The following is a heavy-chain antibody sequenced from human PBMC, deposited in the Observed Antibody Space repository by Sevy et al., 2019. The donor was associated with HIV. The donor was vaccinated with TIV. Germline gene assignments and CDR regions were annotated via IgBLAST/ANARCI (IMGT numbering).Heavy chain of an antibody. CDR3: ARDRVTYYYDSSGYYTSGYGMDV. V-gene: IGHV3-53*01. Sequence: GGSLRLSCAASGFTVSDNHMNWVRQAPGKGLEWVSVIYSSDRTDYADSVKGRFTVPRDNSKNTLYLQMNSLRPEDTAVYYCARDRVTYYYDSSGYYTSGYGMDVWGQGTTVTVSS. D-gene: IGHD3-22*01. CDR2: IYSSDRT. J-gene: IGHJ6*02. CDR1: GFTVSDNH.